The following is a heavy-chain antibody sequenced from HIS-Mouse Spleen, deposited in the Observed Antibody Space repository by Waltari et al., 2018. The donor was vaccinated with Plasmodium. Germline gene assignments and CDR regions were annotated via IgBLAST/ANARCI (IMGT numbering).Heavy chain of an antibody. D-gene: IGHD5-12*01. Sequence: PGKGLEWVAVKSYDGSNKYYADSVKGRFTISRDNSKNTLYLQMNSLRAEDTAVYYCARDRYSWFDPWGQGTLVTVSS. V-gene: IGHV3-30*04. CDR2: KSYDGSNK. CDR3: ARDRYSWFDP. J-gene: IGHJ5*02.